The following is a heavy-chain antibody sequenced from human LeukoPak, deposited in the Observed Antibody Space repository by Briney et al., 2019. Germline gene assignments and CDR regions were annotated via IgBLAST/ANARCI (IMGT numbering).Heavy chain of an antibody. CDR1: GFTFSGYD. CDR3: AELGITMIGGV. Sequence: GGSLRLSCAASGFTFSGYDINWVRRAPGKGLEWVSYISSSGSTIYYADSVKGRFTISRDNAKNSLYLQMNSLRAEDTAVYYCAELGITMIGGVWGKGTTVTISS. J-gene: IGHJ6*04. CDR2: ISSSGSTI. V-gene: IGHV3-48*03. D-gene: IGHD3-10*02.